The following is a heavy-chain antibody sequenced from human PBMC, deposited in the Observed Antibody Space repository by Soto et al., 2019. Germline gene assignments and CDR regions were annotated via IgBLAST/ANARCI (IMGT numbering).Heavy chain of an antibody. CDR3: ARGSLPGYYYYYGMDV. D-gene: IGHD1-26*01. CDR2: ISYDGSNK. CDR1: GFTFSSYG. Sequence: GGSLRLSCAASGFTFSSYGMHWVRQAPGKGLEWVAVISYDGSNKYYADSVKGRFTISRDNSKNTLYLQMNSLRAEDTAVYYCARGSLPGYYYYYGMDVWGQGTTVTVSS. V-gene: IGHV3-30*03. J-gene: IGHJ6*02.